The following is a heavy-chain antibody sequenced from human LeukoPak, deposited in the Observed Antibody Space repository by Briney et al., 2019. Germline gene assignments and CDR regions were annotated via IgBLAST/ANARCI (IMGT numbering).Heavy chain of an antibody. Sequence: GGSLRLSCAASGFTFSSYAMSWVRQAPGKGLEWVSAISSSSSYIYYADSVKGRFTISRDNAKNSLYLQMYSLRAEDTAVYYCASYRVAVASDYWGQGTLVTVSS. CDR3: ASYRVAVASDY. D-gene: IGHD4-23*01. CDR2: ISSSSSYI. J-gene: IGHJ4*02. V-gene: IGHV3-21*01. CDR1: GFTFSSYA.